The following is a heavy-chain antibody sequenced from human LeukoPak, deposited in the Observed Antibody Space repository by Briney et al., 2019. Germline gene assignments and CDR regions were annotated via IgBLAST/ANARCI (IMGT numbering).Heavy chain of an antibody. D-gene: IGHD3-3*01. CDR3: ARDVTIFGVVYNWFDP. V-gene: IGHV4-38-2*02. Sequence: SSETLSLTCTVSGYSISSGYYWGWIRPPPGKGLEWIGRIYHSGSTYYNPSLKSRVTISVDTSKNQFSLKLSSVTAADTAVYYCARDVTIFGVVYNWFDPWGQGTLVTVSS. J-gene: IGHJ5*02. CDR2: IYHSGST. CDR1: GYSISSGYY.